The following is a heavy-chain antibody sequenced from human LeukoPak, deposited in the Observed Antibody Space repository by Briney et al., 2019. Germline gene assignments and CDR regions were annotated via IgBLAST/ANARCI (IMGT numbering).Heavy chain of an antibody. CDR1: GFTFSSYS. CDR3: AREVVLSTSAWFEY. V-gene: IGHV3-21*01. Sequence: PGGSLRLSCAASGFTFSSYSMNWVRQAPGKGLEWVSSISSSSSYIYYADSVKGRFTISRDNAKNSLYLQMNSLRAEDTAVYYCAREVVLSTSAWFEYWGQGTLVTVSS. J-gene: IGHJ4*02. CDR2: ISSSSSYI. D-gene: IGHD3-22*01.